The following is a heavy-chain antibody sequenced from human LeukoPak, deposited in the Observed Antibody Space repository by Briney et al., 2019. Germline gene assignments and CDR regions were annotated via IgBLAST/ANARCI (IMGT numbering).Heavy chain of an antibody. Sequence: PGGSLRLSCAASGFTFSNYGMHWVRQAPGKGLEWVAIIWYDGSSKYYADSVKGRSTISRDNFKNTLYLQMNSLRAEDTAVYYCARDRADPYYFDYWGQGTLVTVSS. V-gene: IGHV3-33*01. CDR1: GFTFSNYG. J-gene: IGHJ4*02. D-gene: IGHD6-25*01. CDR3: ARDRADPYYFDY. CDR2: IWYDGSSK.